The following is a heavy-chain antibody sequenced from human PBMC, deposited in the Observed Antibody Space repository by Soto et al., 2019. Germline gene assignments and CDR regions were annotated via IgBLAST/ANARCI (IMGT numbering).Heavy chain of an antibody. D-gene: IGHD3-9*01. V-gene: IGHV4-4*02. CDR3: ARSITFDWLFFDN. J-gene: IGHJ4*02. Sequence: SETLSLTCAVSGGSISRSNWWSWVRQPPGKGLEWIGEIYHSGSTNYHPSLKSRVTISVDKSKNQFSLKLTSLTAADTAVYYCARSITFDWLFFDNWGQGTLVTVSS. CDR1: GGSISRSNW. CDR2: IYHSGST.